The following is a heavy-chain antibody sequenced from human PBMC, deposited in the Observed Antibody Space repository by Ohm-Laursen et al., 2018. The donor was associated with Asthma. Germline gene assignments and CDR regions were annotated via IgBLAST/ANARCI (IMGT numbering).Heavy chain of an antibody. V-gene: IGHV4-59*01. CDR2: IYYSGST. J-gene: IGHJ4*02. CDR3: ARGMIRGLIDC. Sequence: GTLSLTCTVSGGSISTYYWSWIRQPPGKGLEWIGYIYYSGSTNYNPSLKSRVTISVDTSKNQFSLKLSSVTAADTAVYYCARGMIRGLIDCWGQGTLVTVSS. D-gene: IGHD3-16*01. CDR1: GGSISTYY.